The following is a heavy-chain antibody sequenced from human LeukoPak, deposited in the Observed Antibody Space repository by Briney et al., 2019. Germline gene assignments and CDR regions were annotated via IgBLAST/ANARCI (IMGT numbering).Heavy chain of an antibody. J-gene: IGHJ2*01. D-gene: IGHD3-22*01. Sequence: GRSLRLSCAASGFTFSSYGMHWVRQAPGKGLEWVAFIWYDGSNKYYADSVKGRFTISRDDSENTLYLQMNSLRAEDTAVYYCAKVGIRISLIVVVFTTADDWYFDLWGRGTLVTVSS. CDR2: IWYDGSNK. CDR1: GFTFSSYG. CDR3: AKVGIRISLIVVVFTTADDWYFDL. V-gene: IGHV3-33*06.